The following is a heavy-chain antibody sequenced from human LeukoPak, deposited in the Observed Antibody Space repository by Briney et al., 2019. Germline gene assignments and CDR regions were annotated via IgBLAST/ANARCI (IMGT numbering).Heavy chain of an antibody. V-gene: IGHV3-48*03. D-gene: IGHD3-9*01. CDR1: GFPFSSYE. J-gene: IGHJ4*02. CDR2: ISTSGSSV. Sequence: GGSLVLSCAASGFPFSSYEMNWVRQAPGEGLEGISYISTSGSSVKYADSVKGRFTISRDNAKNSLYLQMSSLRAEDTAVYYCASRAAPFDHFDYWGQGTLVTVSS. CDR3: ASRAAPFDHFDY.